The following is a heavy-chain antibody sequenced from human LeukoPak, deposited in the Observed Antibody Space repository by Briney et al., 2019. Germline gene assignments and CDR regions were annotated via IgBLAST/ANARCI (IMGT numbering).Heavy chain of an antibody. V-gene: IGHV4-38-2*01. CDR1: GYSISSGYY. CDR3: ARGRIQLWRYGAVQDY. J-gene: IGHJ4*02. CDR2: IYHSGST. Sequence: SETLSLTCAVSGYSISSGYYWGWIRQPPGKGLEWIGSIYHSGSTYYNPSLKSRVTISVDTSKNQFSLKLSSVTAADTAVYYCARGRIQLWRYGAVQDYWGQGTLVTVSS. D-gene: IGHD5-18*01.